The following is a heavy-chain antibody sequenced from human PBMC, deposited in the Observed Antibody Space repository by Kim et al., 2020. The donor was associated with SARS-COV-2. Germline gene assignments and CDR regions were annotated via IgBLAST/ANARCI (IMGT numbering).Heavy chain of an antibody. D-gene: IGHD3-10*01. Sequence: SETLSLTCAVYGGSFSGYYWSWIRQPPGKVLEWIGEINHSGRTNYNPSLKSQVPISVDTSKNQFSLKLTSVTAADTAVYFCARRLSNTSGWGSHYCDLWGQGILVTVSS. CDR1: GGSFSGYY. CDR2: INHSGRT. CDR3: ARRLSNTSGWGSHYCDL. J-gene: IGHJ4*02. V-gene: IGHV4-34*01.